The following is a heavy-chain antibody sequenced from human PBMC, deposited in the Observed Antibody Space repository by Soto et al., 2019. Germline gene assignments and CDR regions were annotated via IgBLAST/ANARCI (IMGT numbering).Heavy chain of an antibody. CDR1: GGSISSSSYY. CDR3: ARLKTYYDFWSGKKGYYFDY. D-gene: IGHD3-3*01. J-gene: IGHJ4*02. CDR2: IYYSGST. V-gene: IGHV4-39*01. Sequence: QLQLQESGPGLVKPSETLSLTCTVSGGSISSSSYYWGWIRQPPGKGLEWIGSIYYSGSTYYNPSLKSRVTISVDTSKNQFSLKLSSVTAADTAVYYCARLKTYYDFWSGKKGYYFDYWGQGTLVTVSS.